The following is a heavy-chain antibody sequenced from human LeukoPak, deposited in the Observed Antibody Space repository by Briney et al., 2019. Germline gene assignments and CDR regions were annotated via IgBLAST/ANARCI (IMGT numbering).Heavy chain of an antibody. CDR3: ARHRWIERWLRLWCFLL. D-gene: IGHD5-18*01. CDR2: TYYSGNT. Sequence: SQTLSLTCTVSGGSISSNNHYWGWIRQPPGKGLEWLGSTYYSGNTYYYPSLKTRVTISVQPSKRKFSLTLSSVTSPDTAAFSCARHRWIERWLRLWCFLLWGRGTLVTVSS. J-gene: IGHJ2*01. V-gene: IGHV4-39*01. CDR1: GGSISSNNHY.